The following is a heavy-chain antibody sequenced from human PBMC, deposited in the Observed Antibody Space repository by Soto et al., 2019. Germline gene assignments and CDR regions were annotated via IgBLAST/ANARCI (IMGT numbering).Heavy chain of an antibody. CDR2: IYYSGST. CDR3: ARQSPQYYDFWSGRIAGGDYYYMDV. D-gene: IGHD3-3*01. Sequence: TSETLSLTCTVSGGSISSSSYYWGWIRQPPGKGLEWIGSIYYSGSTYYNPSLKSRVTISVDTSKNQFSLKLSSVTAADTAVYYCARQSPQYYDFWSGRIAGGDYYYMDVWGKGTTVTVSS. V-gene: IGHV4-39*01. CDR1: GGSISSSSYY. J-gene: IGHJ6*03.